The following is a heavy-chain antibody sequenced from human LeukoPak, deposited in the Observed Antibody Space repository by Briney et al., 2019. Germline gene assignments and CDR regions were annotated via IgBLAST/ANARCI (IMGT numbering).Heavy chain of an antibody. CDR2: IIPIFGTA. CDR3: ARVGATIRDPYYFDY. Sequence: SVKVSCKASGGTFSSYAISWVRQAPGQGLEWMGGIIPIFGTANYAQKFQGRVTITRDTSASTAYMELSSLRSEDMAVYYCARVGATIRDPYYFDYWGQGTLVTVSS. J-gene: IGHJ4*02. D-gene: IGHD5-12*01. V-gene: IGHV1-69*05. CDR1: GGTFSSYA.